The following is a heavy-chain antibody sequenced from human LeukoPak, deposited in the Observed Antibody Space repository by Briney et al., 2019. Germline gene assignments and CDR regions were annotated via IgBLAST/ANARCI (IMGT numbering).Heavy chain of an antibody. J-gene: IGHJ4*02. CDR1: GFTFSSYE. CDR2: IKLDGSEK. D-gene: IGHD1-26*01. V-gene: IGHV3-7*01. Sequence: GGSLRLSCAASGFTFSSYEMNWVRQAPGKGLEWVANIKLDGSEKYYVDSVKGRFTISRDNAKNSLYLQMNSLRAEDTAVYYCARGVGTDYWGQGTQVTVSS. CDR3: ARGVGTDY.